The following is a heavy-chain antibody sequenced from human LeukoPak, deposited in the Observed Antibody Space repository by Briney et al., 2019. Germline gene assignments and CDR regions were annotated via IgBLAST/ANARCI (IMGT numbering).Heavy chain of an antibody. J-gene: IGHJ4*02. V-gene: IGHV1-8*01. CDR1: GYSFTSHD. CDR2: MKPNNGKT. Sequence: ASVKVSCKASGYSFTSHDINWVRQAPGEGLEWMGWMKPNNGKTDYAQKFQGRVTMTSDTSISTAYMELSSLKSEDTAVYYGVRWADTPFDYWGQGTLVTVSS. D-gene: IGHD5-18*01. CDR3: VRWADTPFDY.